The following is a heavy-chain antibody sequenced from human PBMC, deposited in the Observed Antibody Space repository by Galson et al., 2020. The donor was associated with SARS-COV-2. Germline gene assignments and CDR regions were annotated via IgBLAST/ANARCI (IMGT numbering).Heavy chain of an antibody. Sequence: PGGSLRLSCAASGFTLSDHYIDWVRQAPGKGLEWVGRSANKADSHTTEYATSVKDRFTISRDAAENSLYLQMNSLGSEDTAVYYCTRGYSGVDIYAFDIWCQGTLVTVAS. CDR3: TRGYSGVDIYAFDI. CDR2: SANKADSHTT. D-gene: IGHD5-12*01. CDR1: GFTLSDHY. J-gene: IGHJ3*02. V-gene: IGHV3-72*01.